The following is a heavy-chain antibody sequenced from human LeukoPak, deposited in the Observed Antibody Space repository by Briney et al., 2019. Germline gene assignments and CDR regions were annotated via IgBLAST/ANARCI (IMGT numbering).Heavy chain of an antibody. V-gene: IGHV1-69*01. J-gene: IGHJ6*03. Sequence: SVKVSCKASGGTFSSYAISWVRQAPGQGLEWMGGIIPIFGTANYAQKFQGRVTITADESTSTAYMELNSLRAEDTAVYYCAKRSRVAVAGPYYYYYYMDVWGKGTTVTVSS. D-gene: IGHD6-19*01. CDR3: AKRSRVAVAGPYYYYYYMDV. CDR2: IIPIFGTA. CDR1: GGTFSSYA.